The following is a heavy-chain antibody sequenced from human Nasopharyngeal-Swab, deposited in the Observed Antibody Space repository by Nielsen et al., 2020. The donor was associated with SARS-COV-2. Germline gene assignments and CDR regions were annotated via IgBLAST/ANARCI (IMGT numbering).Heavy chain of an antibody. J-gene: IGHJ4*02. CDR1: GYTFASYD. CDR3: ARAPAGWGSGWYG. V-gene: IGHV1-8*01. CDR2: MNPNSGNT. D-gene: IGHD6-19*01. Sequence: ASVKVSCKASGYTFASYDINWVRQATGQGLEWMGWMNPNSGNTGYAQKFQGRVTMTRNTSISTAYMELSSLRSEDTAVYYLARAPAGWGSGWYGWGQGTLVTVSS.